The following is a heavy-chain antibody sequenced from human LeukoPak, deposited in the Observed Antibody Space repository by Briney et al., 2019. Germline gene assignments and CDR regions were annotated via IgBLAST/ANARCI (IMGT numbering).Heavy chain of an antibody. CDR2: INPNSGGT. Sequence: ASVKVSSKASGYTFTVYYMHWVRQAPGQGLEWMGWINPNSGGTNYAQKFQGRVTMTRDTSISTAYMELSRLRSDDTAVYYCARDGRYCSGGSCYNDYWGQGTLVTVSS. V-gene: IGHV1-2*02. CDR3: ARDGRYCSGGSCYNDY. CDR1: GYTFTVYY. J-gene: IGHJ4*02. D-gene: IGHD2-15*01.